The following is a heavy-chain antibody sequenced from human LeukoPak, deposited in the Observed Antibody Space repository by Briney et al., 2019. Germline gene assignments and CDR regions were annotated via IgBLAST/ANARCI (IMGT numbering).Heavy chain of an antibody. Sequence: VASVKVSCKASGGIFSSYAVSWVRQAPGQGLEWVGGIIPILGSAKYAQKFQGRVSITTDESASTVYMEVSSLRSDDTAVYYCATVPPLYSGSIDYFQHWGQGTLVTVSS. V-gene: IGHV1-69*05. CDR1: GGIFSSYA. CDR2: IIPILGSA. J-gene: IGHJ1*01. D-gene: IGHD1-26*01. CDR3: ATVPPLYSGSIDYFQH.